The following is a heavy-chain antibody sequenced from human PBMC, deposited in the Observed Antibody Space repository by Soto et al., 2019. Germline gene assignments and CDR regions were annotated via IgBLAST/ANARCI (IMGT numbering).Heavy chain of an antibody. D-gene: IGHD5-18*01. J-gene: IGHJ6*02. CDR1: GFTSSNNS. Sequence: EVRLLESGGGLVQPGGPLRLNCPGSGFTSSNNSMSWVPQAPGKGLEWVSTTSGSGHYIQYRDSVKARFTISRDNSKNTLYLQMNSLRAEDTAVYYCAGGAMVTPYYYGLEVWGQGTTVTVSS. CDR3: AGGAMVTPYYYGLEV. V-gene: IGHV3-23*01. CDR2: TSGSGHYI.